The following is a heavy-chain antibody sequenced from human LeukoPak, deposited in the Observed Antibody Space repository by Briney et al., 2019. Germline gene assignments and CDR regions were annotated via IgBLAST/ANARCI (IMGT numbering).Heavy chain of an antibody. J-gene: IGHJ5*02. CDR2: INPNSGGT. Sequence: ASVKVSCKASGYTFTGYYMHWVRQAPGQGLEWMGWINPNSGGTNYAQKFQGRVTMTRDTSISTAYMELSRLRSDDTAVYYCARDTLRNRHWGAWFDPWGQGTLVTVSS. V-gene: IGHV1-2*02. CDR3: ARDTLRNRHWGAWFDP. D-gene: IGHD7-27*01. CDR1: GYTFTGYY.